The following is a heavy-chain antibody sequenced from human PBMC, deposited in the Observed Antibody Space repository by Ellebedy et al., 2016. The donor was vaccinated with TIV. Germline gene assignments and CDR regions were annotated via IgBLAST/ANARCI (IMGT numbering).Heavy chain of an antibody. D-gene: IGHD6-13*01. CDR3: ARDQTRQQLVN. CDR2: ISGSGGST. Sequence: GESLKISCAASGFTFSSYAMSWVRQAPGKGLEWVSAISGSGGSTYYADSVKGRFTISRDNSKNTLYLQMNSLRAEDTAVYYCARDQTRQQLVNWGQGTLVTVSS. J-gene: IGHJ4*02. CDR1: GFTFSSYA. V-gene: IGHV3-23*01.